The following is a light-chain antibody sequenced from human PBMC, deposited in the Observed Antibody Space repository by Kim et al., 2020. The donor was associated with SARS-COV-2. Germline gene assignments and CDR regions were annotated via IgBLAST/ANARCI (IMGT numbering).Light chain of an antibody. J-gene: IGKJ5*01. V-gene: IGKV1-13*02. Sequence: AIQLTQSPASLSASVGDRVTITCRASQGINTALAWYQQKPGKAPRLLLYEASTLRPGVPSRFSGSGSGTQFSLTISSLQPEDFATYFCQQFSSYTITFGQRTRLEIK. CDR1: QGINTA. CDR2: EAS. CDR3: QQFSSYTIT.